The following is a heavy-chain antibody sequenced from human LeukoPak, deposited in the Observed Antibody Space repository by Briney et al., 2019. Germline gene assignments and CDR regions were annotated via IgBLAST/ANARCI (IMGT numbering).Heavy chain of an antibody. J-gene: IGHJ4*02. CDR1: GDTLITDA. V-gene: IGHV3-23*01. CDR2: ISGSGGST. D-gene: IGHD5-12*01. CDR3: ENVPRYRGYDFDY. Sequence: PGGSLRLSSAHPGDTLITDAMRSVRHAPGKGLECGSAISGSGGSTYYADSVKGGFTISRDNSKNTLYLQMNSLRAEDTAVYYCENVPRYRGYDFDYWGQGTLVTVSS.